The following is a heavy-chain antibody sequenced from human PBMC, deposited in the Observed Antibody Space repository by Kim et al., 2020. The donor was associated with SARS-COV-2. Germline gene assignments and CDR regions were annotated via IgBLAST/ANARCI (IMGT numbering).Heavy chain of an antibody. D-gene: IGHD1-26*01. CDR3: ARDGIERELLHGFLFGWFDP. J-gene: IGHJ5*02. CDR1: GFTFSSYA. V-gene: IGHV3-30*04. CDR2: ISYDGSNK. Sequence: GGSLRLSCAASGFTFSSYAMHWVRQAPGKGLEWVAVISYDGSNKYYADSVKGRFTISRDNSKNTLYLQMNSLRAEDTAVYYCARDGIERELLHGFLFGWFDPWGQGTLVTVSS.